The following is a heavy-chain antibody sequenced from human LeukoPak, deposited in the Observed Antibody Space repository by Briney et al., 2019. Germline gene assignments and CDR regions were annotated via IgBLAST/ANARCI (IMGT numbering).Heavy chain of an antibody. V-gene: IGHV3-66*01. D-gene: IGHD6-13*01. CDR2: IYSGGDT. Sequence: GGSLRLSCAASGFTVSSNYMSWVRQAPGQGLEWVSVIYSGGDTFYADSVKGRLTFSRDNSKNPLYLQMDTLRAEDTAVYYCAREIRIAVVGRTAFDIWGQGTMVTVSS. CDR1: GFTVSSNY. CDR3: AREIRIAVVGRTAFDI. J-gene: IGHJ3*02.